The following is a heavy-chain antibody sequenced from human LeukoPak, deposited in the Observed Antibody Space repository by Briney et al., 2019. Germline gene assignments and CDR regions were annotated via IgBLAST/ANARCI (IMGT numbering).Heavy chain of an antibody. Sequence: GGSLRLSCTTSGFTFSTYWMHWVRQVPEKGLVWVSRISSDGTNANYADSVKGRFTISRDNAKNTLYLQMNSLRAEDTAVYYCVLLSLTPGWGQGTLVTVSA. CDR3: VLLSLTPG. CDR2: ISSDGTNA. J-gene: IGHJ4*02. V-gene: IGHV3-74*01. D-gene: IGHD3-10*01. CDR1: GFTFSTYW.